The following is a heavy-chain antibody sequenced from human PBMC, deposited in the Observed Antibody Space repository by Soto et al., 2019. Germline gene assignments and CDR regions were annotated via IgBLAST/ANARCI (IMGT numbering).Heavy chain of an antibody. D-gene: IGHD6-13*01. J-gene: IGHJ4*02. V-gene: IGHV3-23*01. CDR1: GFTFSSYA. Sequence: EVQLLESGGGLVQPGGSLRLSCAASGFTFSSYAMSWVRQAPGKGLEWVSAISGSGGSTYYADSVKGRFTISRDNSKNTLYLQMNSLRAEDTAVYSCAKGRGGYSSSCGDYWGQGTLVTVSS. CDR2: ISGSGGST. CDR3: AKGRGGYSSSCGDY.